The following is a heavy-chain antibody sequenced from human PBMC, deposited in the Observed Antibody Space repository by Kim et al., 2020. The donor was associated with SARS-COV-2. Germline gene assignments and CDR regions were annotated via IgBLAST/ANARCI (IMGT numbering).Heavy chain of an antibody. CDR1: GFSFSSYG. CDR3: ARGPVDPKDGWYFDL. D-gene: IGHD5-12*01. Sequence: GGSLRRSCAASGFSFSSYGLHWVRQAPGKGLEWVADIWYDARDKFYADSVKGRFTISRDNSKNTLYLQINSLRVEDTAVFYCARGPVDPKDGWYFDLWGR. J-gene: IGHJ2*01. CDR2: IWYDARDK. V-gene: IGHV3-33*01.